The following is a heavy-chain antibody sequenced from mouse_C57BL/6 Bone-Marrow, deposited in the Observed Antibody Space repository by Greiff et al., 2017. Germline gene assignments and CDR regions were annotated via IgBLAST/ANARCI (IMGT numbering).Heavy chain of an antibody. Sequence: VQLQQPGAELVRPGSSVKLSCKASGYTFTSYWMDWVKQRPGQGLEWIGNIYPSDSETHYNQKFKDKATLTVDKSSSTAYMQLSSLTSEDSAVYDCERWLLRSWYFDVWGTGTTVTVSS. V-gene: IGHV1-61*01. CDR1: GYTFTSYW. CDR3: ERWLLRSWYFDV. CDR2: IYPSDSET. D-gene: IGHD2-3*01. J-gene: IGHJ1*03.